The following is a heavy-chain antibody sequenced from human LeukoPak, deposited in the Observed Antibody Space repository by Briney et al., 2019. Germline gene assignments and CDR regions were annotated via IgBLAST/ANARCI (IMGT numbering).Heavy chain of an antibody. Sequence: HAGGSLRLSCAASGFTFSSYWMSWVRQAPGKGLEWEANIKQDGSEKYYVDSVKGRFPISRDNSKNTLYLQMNSLRAEDTAVYYCARDLAAAGTVLDYWGQGTLVTVSS. J-gene: IGHJ4*02. CDR3: ARDLAAAGTVLDY. D-gene: IGHD6-13*01. V-gene: IGHV3-7*01. CDR2: IKQDGSEK. CDR1: GFTFSSYW.